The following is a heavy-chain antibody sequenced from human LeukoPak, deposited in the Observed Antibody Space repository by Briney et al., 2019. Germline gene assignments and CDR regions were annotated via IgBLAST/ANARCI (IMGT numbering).Heavy chain of an antibody. J-gene: IGHJ4*02. CDR1: GVTFDDYG. CDR3: ARGINWVDY. D-gene: IGHD7-27*01. CDR2: INWNGGSR. V-gene: IGHV3-20*04. Sequence: PGGSLRLSCAASGVTFDDYGMNWVRQAPGKGLEWVSSINWNGGSRGYAHSVKGRFTLSRDNAKHSLYLQMNSLRGEDTALYYCARGINWVDYWGQGTLVSVSS.